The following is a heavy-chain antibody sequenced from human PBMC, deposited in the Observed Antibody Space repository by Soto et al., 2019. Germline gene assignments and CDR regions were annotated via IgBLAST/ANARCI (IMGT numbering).Heavy chain of an antibody. CDR1: GGSIRSGGYY. J-gene: IGHJ6*02. CDR2: IYYSGNT. D-gene: IGHD5-18*01. Sequence: PSETLSLTCTVSGGSIRSGGYYWSWVRQHPRRGLEWIGNIYYSGNTYYNPSLKSRLTISVDTSKNQFSLNLSSVTAADTAVYYCARDRLMATAGTARHYFGLDVWGQGTTVTVSS. CDR3: ARDRLMATAGTARHYFGLDV. V-gene: IGHV4-31*03.